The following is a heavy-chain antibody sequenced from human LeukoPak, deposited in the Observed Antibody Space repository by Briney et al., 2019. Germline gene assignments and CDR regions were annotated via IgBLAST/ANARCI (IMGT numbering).Heavy chain of an antibody. CDR2: IYDGGRT. CDR1: GFIVSSNY. V-gene: IGHV3-66*02. Sequence: PGGSLRLSCAASGFIVSSNYISWDRQAPGKGLEWVSLIYDGGRTCYADPVKGRFTISRDNSNTLYLQMNSLRSEDTAVYYCARGAGYPFYMDVWGKGTRSPSP. CDR3: ARGAGYPFYMDV. J-gene: IGHJ6*03. D-gene: IGHD5-18*01.